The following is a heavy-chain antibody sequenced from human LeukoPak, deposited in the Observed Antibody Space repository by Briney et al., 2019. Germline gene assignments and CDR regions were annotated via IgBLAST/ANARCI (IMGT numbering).Heavy chain of an antibody. CDR1: GGSFSGYY. CDR2: INHSGST. V-gene: IGHV4-34*01. CDR3: ARGTRYYYGSGSSPVWFDP. Sequence: PSETLSLTCAVYGGSFSGYYWSRIRQPPGKGLEWIGEINHSGSTNYNPSLKSRVTISVDTSKNQFSLKLSSVTAADTAVYYCARGTRYYYGSGSSPVWFDPWGQGTLVTVSS. J-gene: IGHJ5*02. D-gene: IGHD3-10*01.